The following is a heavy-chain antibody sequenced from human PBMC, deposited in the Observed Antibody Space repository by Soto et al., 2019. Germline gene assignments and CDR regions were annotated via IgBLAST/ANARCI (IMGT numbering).Heavy chain of an antibody. Sequence: GGSLRLSCAASGFTFSSYAMSWVRQAPGKGLEWVSAISGSGGSTYYADSVKGRFTISRDNSKNTLYLQMNSLRAEDTAVYYCARYSSSWYEGRMDVWGQGTTVTVSS. J-gene: IGHJ6*02. CDR2: ISGSGGST. V-gene: IGHV3-23*01. D-gene: IGHD6-13*01. CDR1: GFTFSSYA. CDR3: ARYSSSWYEGRMDV.